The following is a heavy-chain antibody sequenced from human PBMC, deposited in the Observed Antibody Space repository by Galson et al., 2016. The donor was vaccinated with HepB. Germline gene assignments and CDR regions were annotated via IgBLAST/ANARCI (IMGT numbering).Heavy chain of an antibody. CDR1: GGSISAFW. J-gene: IGHJ6*04. D-gene: IGHD1-26*01. CDR2: IYYNGNT. V-gene: IGHV4-59*08. CDR3: AKHANLLYSAAPIILYAMDA. Sequence: ETLSLTCTVSGGSISAFWWTWIRQPPGKGLEWIGHIYYNGNTNYNPSLKGRLSITVDTSKNVLSLKLSSVTAADTAVYYCAKHANLLYSAAPIILYAMDAWGGGTWVTVSS.